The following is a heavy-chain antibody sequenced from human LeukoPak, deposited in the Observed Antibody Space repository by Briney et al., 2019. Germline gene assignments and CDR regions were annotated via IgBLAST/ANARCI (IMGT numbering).Heavy chain of an antibody. D-gene: IGHD4-23*01. CDR1: GFDFRNYY. J-gene: IGHJ4*02. V-gene: IGHV3-7*01. CDR3: TRDEGATVATYRFDF. Sequence: GGSLRLSCEASGFDFRNYYMSWVRQAPGKGLELLANIKYDGTYTNYKDSVKGRLTLSRDNAKNSVYLQMNSLRAEDTAVYYCTRDEGATVATYRFDFWGRGTLVTVSS. CDR2: IKYDGTYT.